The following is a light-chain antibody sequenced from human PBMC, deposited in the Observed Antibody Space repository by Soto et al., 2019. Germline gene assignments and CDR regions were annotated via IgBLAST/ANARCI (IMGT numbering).Light chain of an antibody. CDR3: QQYQSYFLT. CDR1: QSVASNN. J-gene: IGKJ3*01. Sequence: EIVLTQSPGTLSLSPGERATLSCRASQSVASNNLAWYQQIPGQSPRILIYGASSRATGIPDGFSGSGSGTDFTLTISRLEPEDFATYYCQQYQSYFLTFGPGTTVDMK. CDR2: GAS. V-gene: IGKV3-20*01.